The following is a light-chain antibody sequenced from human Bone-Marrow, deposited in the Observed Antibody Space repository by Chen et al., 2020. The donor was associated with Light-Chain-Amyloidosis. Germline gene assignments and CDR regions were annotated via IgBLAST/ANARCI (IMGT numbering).Light chain of an antibody. J-gene: IGLJ3*02. Sequence: SYVLTQPSSVSVAPGQTATIACGGNNIRSTSVHWYQQTPGQAPLLVVYDDSARPSGIPERLSGSNSGNTATLTISRVEAGDEADYYCQVWDRSSDRPVFGGGTKLTVL. CDR1: NIRSTS. CDR3: QVWDRSSDRPV. V-gene: IGLV3-21*02. CDR2: DDS.